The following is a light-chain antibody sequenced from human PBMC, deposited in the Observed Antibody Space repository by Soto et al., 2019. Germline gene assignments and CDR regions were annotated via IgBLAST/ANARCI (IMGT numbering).Light chain of an antibody. V-gene: IGKV1-39*01. Sequence: DIQMTQSPSSLSASVGDRVTITCRASQSISSYLNWYQQKPGKAPKLLIYAASSLQSGVPSRFSGSGSGTDFTLTISSLQPEDFATCQQSYSTPPVTFGQGTRLEIK. CDR2: AAS. CDR1: QSISSY. J-gene: IGKJ5*01. CDR3: QQSYSTPPVT.